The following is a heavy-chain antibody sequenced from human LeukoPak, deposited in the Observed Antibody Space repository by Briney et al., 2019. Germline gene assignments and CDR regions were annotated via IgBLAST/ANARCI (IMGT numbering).Heavy chain of an antibody. D-gene: IGHD6-19*01. CDR2: ISYDGSNK. CDR3: AREPPNLAVAAPFDY. V-gene: IGHV3-30-3*01. CDR1: GFTFSSYA. J-gene: IGHJ4*02. Sequence: PGGSLRLSCAASGFTFSSYAMHWVRQAPGKGLEWVAVISYDGSNKYYADSVKGRFTISRDNSKNTLYLQMNSLRAEDTAVYYCAREPPNLAVAAPFDYWGQGTLVTVSS.